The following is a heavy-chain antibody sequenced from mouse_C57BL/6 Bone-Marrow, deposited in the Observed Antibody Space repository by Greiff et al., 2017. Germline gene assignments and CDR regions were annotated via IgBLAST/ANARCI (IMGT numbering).Heavy chain of an antibody. D-gene: IGHD1-1*01. CDR2: IYPRSGNT. J-gene: IGHJ2*01. CDR3: ARAPLYYYGLY. CDR1: GYTFTSYG. V-gene: IGHV1-81*01. Sequence: VKVVESGAELARPGASVKLSCKASGYTFTSYGISWVKQRTGQGLEWIGEIYPRSGNTYYNEKFKGKATLTADKSSSTAYMELRSLTSEDSAVXFCARAPLYYYGLYWGQGTTLTVSS.